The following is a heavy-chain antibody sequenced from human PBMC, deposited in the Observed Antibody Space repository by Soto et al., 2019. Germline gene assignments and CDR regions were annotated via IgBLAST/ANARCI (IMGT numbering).Heavy chain of an antibody. D-gene: IGHD5-12*01. CDR1: GFNFGNFG. CDR3: ARGVRGVLDY. J-gene: IGHJ4*02. V-gene: IGHV3-30*12. Sequence: QVQLVESGGGVVQPGGSLRLSCVASGFNFGNFGMHWVRQAPGKGLEWVTVISNDENITQDSVRGRFAIARDNSKNTLSLQLTSLSAEATAIYDCARGVRGVLDYWGQGTLVTVSS. CDR2: ISNDENIT.